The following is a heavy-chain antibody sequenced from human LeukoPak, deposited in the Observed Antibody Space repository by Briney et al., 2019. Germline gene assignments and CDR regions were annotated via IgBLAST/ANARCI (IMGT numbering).Heavy chain of an antibody. J-gene: IGHJ4*02. Sequence: GGSLRLSCAASGFTFSNYAMTWVRQAPGKGLEWVSVISGSGSNTDYADSVKGRFTISRDNSKNTLYLQMNSLRAEDTAVYYCAKGESKDYLNYFDYLNYFDHWGQGALVTVSS. CDR2: ISGSGSNT. D-gene: IGHD2/OR15-2a*01. CDR3: AKGESKDYLNYFDYLNYFDH. CDR1: GFTFSNYA. V-gene: IGHV3-23*01.